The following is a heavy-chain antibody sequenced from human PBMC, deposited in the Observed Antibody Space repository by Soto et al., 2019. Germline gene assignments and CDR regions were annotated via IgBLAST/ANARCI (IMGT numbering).Heavy chain of an antibody. CDR1: GGSFSGYY. J-gene: IGHJ4*02. D-gene: IGHD3-22*01. CDR3: ARGLLYYDSSGYYPGLGY. V-gene: IGHV4-34*01. CDR2: INHSGST. Sequence: SETLSLTCAVYGGSFSGYYWSWIRQPPGKGLEWIGEINHSGSTNYNPSLKSRVTISVDTSKNQFSLKLSSVTAADTAVYYCARGLLYYDSSGYYPGLGYWGQGTLVTVSS.